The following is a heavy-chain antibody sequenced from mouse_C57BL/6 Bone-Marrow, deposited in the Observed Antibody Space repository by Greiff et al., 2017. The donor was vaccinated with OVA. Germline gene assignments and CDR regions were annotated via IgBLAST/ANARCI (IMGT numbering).Heavy chain of an antibody. CDR3: AKKGDGPSYWYCDV. J-gene: IGHJ1*03. CDR2: IWSGGST. D-gene: IGHD2-13*01. CDR1: GFSLTSYG. Sequence: VQLVESGPGLVQPSQSLSITCTVSGFSLTSYGVHWVRQSPGKGLEWLGVIWSGGSTDYYAAFMSSLAITKDNTKSQVFFKMNSLQADGTAIYYCAKKGDGPSYWYCDVWGTGTTVTVSA. V-gene: IGHV2-5*01.